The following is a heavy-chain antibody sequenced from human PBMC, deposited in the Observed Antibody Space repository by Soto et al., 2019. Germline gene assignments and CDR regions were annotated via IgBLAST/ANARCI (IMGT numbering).Heavy chain of an antibody. V-gene: IGHV4-61*01. J-gene: IGHJ4*02. CDR1: GGSFKSGSYS. CDR3: ARDFAYFDS. CDR2: VYHTRRT. Sequence: QVQLQESGPGLVKPSETLSLTCTVSGGSFKSGSYSWSWIRQPPGKGLEWLGYVYHTRRTSYNPSLKSRVSISMDTSKNQFSLNLDSVTAADTAVYFCARDFAYFDSWSQGTLVTVSS. D-gene: IGHD3-3*01.